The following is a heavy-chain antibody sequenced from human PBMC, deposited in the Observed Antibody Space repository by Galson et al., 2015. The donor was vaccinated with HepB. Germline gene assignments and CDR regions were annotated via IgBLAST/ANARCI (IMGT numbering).Heavy chain of an antibody. V-gene: IGHV3-7*03. D-gene: IGHD3-3*01. CDR2: IKQDGSEK. CDR1: GFTFSSYW. CDR3: ARERYYDFWSGYYIRSRYYYYGMDV. J-gene: IGHJ6*02. Sequence: SLRLSCAASGFTFSSYWMSWVRQAPGKGLEWVANIKQDGSEKYYVDSVKGRFTISRDNAENSLYLQMNSLRAEDTAVYYCARERYYDFWSGYYIRSRYYYYGMDVWGQGTTVTVSS.